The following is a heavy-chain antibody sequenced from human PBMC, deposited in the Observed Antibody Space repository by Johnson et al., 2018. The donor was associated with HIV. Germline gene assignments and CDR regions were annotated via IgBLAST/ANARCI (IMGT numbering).Heavy chain of an antibody. J-gene: IGHJ3*02. CDR1: GFAFSDYG. Sequence: VQLVESGGGVVQPGGSLRLSCAASGFAFSDYGMHWVRQAPGKGLEWVTVIQSDETTTYYADSVKGRFTISRDNSKNTLYLQMSSLRAEDTAVYYGAKDLVVTAPGACEIWGQGTMVTVSS. V-gene: IGHV3-30*02. CDR2: IQSDETTT. CDR3: AKDLVVTAPGACEI. D-gene: IGHD2-21*02.